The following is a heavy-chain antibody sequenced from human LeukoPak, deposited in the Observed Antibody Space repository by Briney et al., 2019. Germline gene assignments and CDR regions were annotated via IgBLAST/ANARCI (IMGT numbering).Heavy chain of an antibody. CDR2: ISSSGSTI. Sequence: GGSLRLSCAASGFTFSDYYMSWIRQAPGKGLEWVSYISSSGSTIYYADSVKGRFTISRDNAENSLYLQMNSLRAEDTAVYYCARDLGFSHTGYSSSWYVGYYMDVWGKGTTVTVSS. CDR1: GFTFSDYY. CDR3: ARDLGFSHTGYSSSWYVGYYMDV. D-gene: IGHD6-13*01. J-gene: IGHJ6*03. V-gene: IGHV3-11*01.